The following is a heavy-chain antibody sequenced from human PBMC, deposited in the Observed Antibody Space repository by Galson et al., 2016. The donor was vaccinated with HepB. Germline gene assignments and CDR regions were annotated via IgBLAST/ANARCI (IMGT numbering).Heavy chain of an antibody. J-gene: IGHJ4*02. V-gene: IGHV3-21*06. CDR1: GFNFSTFT. CDR2: ISSSSLYI. CDR3: ARWSRGTGSSLDF. Sequence: SLRLSCAASGFNFSTFTVNWVRQVPGKGLEWVSSISSSSLYIYYADSLRGRFTVSRDNSKNPLFLQMNSLGAEDTAIYYCARWSRGTGSSLDFWGQGTLVTVSS. D-gene: IGHD3-10*01.